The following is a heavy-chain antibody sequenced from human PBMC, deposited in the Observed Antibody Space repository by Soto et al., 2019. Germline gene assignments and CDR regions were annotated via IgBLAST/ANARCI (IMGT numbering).Heavy chain of an antibody. V-gene: IGHV4-30-4*01. Sequence: QVQLQESGPGLVKPSQTMSLTCTVSGGAINSGDYYWSWIRQPPGKVLEWIGYIYPSGSTYYKPSLKSPVTIAVNTSKHQFSLKRSSVTAADTAVYYCARERPDGARLDPWGQGTLVTVSS. CDR2: IYPSGST. J-gene: IGHJ5*02. CDR3: ARERPDGARLDP. D-gene: IGHD6-6*01. CDR1: GGAINSGDYY.